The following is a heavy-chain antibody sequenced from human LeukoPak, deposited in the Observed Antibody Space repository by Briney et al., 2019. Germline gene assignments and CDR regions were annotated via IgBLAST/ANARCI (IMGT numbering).Heavy chain of an antibody. Sequence: PGGSLRLSCAASGFTFSSYGMHWVRQAPGKGLKWVAVIWYDGSNKYYADSVKGRFTISRDNSKNTLYLQMNSLRAEDTAVYYCARKDGDNWFDPWGQGTLVTVSS. D-gene: IGHD4-17*01. CDR2: IWYDGSNK. J-gene: IGHJ5*02. CDR1: GFTFSSYG. V-gene: IGHV3-33*01. CDR3: ARKDGDNWFDP.